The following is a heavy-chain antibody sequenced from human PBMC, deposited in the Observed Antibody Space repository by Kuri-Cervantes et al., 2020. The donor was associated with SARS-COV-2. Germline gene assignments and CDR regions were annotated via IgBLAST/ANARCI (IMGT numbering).Heavy chain of an antibody. D-gene: IGHD4-11*01. Sequence: ASVKVFCKASGYTFTGYYMHWVRQAPGQGLKWMGWINPNSGGTNYAQKFQGGVTMTRDTSISTAYMELSRLRSDDTAVYYCASNSNYWYYGMDVWGQGTTVTVSS. V-gene: IGHV1-2*02. CDR2: INPNSGGT. J-gene: IGHJ6*02. CDR1: GYTFTGYY. CDR3: ASNSNYWYYGMDV.